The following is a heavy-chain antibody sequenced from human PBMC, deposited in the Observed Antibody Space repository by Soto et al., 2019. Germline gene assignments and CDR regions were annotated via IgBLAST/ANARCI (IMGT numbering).Heavy chain of an antibody. CDR3: AKGPYSFNDYGDYNYYYYGMDV. J-gene: IGHJ6*02. CDR1: GFTFDDYT. D-gene: IGHD4-17*01. V-gene: IGHV3-43*01. CDR2: ISWDGGST. Sequence: PGGSLRLSCAASGFTFDDYTMHWVRQAPGKGLEWVSFISWDGGSTYYADSVKGRFTISRDNSKNSLYLQMNSLRTEDTALYYCAKGPYSFNDYGDYNYYYYGMDVWGQGTTVTVSS.